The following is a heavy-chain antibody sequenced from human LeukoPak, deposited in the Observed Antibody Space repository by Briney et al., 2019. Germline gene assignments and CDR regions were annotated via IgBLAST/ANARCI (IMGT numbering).Heavy chain of an antibody. CDR3: AREILGGFNPGAY. D-gene: IGHD1-14*01. CDR1: GFTVSGNY. CDR2: IYSGGST. V-gene: IGHV3-66*01. J-gene: IGHJ4*02. Sequence: GGSLRLSCAASGFTVSGNYMSWVRQAPGKGLEWVSVIYSGGSTYYADSVKGRFTISRDNSKNTLYPQMNSLRAEDTAVYYCAREILGGFNPGAYWGQGTLVTVSS.